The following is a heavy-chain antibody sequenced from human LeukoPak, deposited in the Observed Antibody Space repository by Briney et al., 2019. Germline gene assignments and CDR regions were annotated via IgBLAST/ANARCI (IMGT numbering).Heavy chain of an antibody. J-gene: IGHJ4*02. CDR3: ARAAHPKRTLYSSSWYPFDY. D-gene: IGHD6-13*01. Sequence: SETLSLTCTVSGGSISSGGYYWSWIRQPPGKGLEWIGYIYHSGSTYYNPSLKSRVTISVDRSKNQFSLKLSSVTAADTAVYYCARAAHPKRTLYSSSWYPFDYWGQGTLVTVSS. CDR1: GGSISSGGYY. V-gene: IGHV4-30-2*01. CDR2: IYHSGST.